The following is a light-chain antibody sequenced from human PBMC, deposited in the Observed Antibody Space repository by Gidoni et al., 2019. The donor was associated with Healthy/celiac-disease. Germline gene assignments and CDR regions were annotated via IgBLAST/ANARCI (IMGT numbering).Light chain of an antibody. CDR1: SSAVGGYNY. CDR2: DVS. Sequence: QSALTQPASVSGSPGQSITISCTGTSSAVGGYNYVSWYQQHPGKAPKRMIYDVSNRPSGVSNRFSGSKSGNTASLTISGLQAEDEADYYCSSYTSSSTQVFGTGTKVTVL. V-gene: IGLV2-14*03. J-gene: IGLJ1*01. CDR3: SSYTSSSTQV.